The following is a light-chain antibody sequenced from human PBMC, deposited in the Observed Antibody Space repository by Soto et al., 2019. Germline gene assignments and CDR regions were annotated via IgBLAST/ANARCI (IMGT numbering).Light chain of an antibody. CDR2: GVS. V-gene: IGKV3-20*01. J-gene: IGKJ5*01. CDR3: QQYGSSPIT. Sequence: EIVLTQSPGALSLSPGEGATLSCRASQNINSYYLGWYQQKPGQAPRLLIYGVSSRATGVPDRFSGSGSGTDFTLTISRVEPEDFAVYYCQQYGSSPITFGQGTRLEIK. CDR1: QNINSYY.